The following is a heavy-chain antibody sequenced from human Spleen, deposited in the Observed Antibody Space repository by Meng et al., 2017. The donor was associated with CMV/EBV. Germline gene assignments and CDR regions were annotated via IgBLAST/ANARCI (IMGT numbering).Heavy chain of an antibody. J-gene: IGHJ5*02. D-gene: IGHD3-9*01. CDR1: FSSYA. CDR2: IIPIFGTA. V-gene: IGHV1-69*05. Sequence: FSSYAISWVRQAPEQGLEWMGGIIPIFGTANYAQKFQGRVTITTDESTSTAYMELSSLRSEDTAVYYCARAGDDILTGYPYNWFDPWGQGTLVTVSS. CDR3: ARAGDDILTGYPYNWFDP.